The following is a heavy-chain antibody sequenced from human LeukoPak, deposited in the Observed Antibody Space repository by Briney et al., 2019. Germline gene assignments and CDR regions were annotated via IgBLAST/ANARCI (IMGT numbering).Heavy chain of an antibody. V-gene: IGHV3-73*01. D-gene: IGHD3-22*01. CDR1: GFTFSGSA. CDR2: IRSKANSYAT. CDR3: TRGGLDYYDSSGYFDAFDI. Sequence: GGSLKLSCAASGFTFSGSAMHWVRQASGKGLEWVVRIRSKANSYATAYAASVKGRFTISRDDSKNTAYLQMNSLKTEDTAVYYCTRGGLDYYDSSGYFDAFDIRGQGTMVTVSS. J-gene: IGHJ3*02.